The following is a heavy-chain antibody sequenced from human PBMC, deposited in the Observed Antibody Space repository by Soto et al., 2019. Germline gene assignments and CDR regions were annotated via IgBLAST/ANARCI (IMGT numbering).Heavy chain of an antibody. J-gene: IGHJ4*02. D-gene: IGHD6-19*01. Sequence: VQLVESGGGLVKPGGSLRLSCAASGFTFSSYPIHWVRQAPGKGLEWVAVVSYDGSDKYYADSVKGRFTISRDNSKNTLSLQMDSLRPEDTAVYYCARDRIAVSGGLDYWGQGTLVAVSS. CDR2: VSYDGSDK. V-gene: IGHV3-30-3*01. CDR1: GFTFSSYP. CDR3: ARDRIAVSGGLDY.